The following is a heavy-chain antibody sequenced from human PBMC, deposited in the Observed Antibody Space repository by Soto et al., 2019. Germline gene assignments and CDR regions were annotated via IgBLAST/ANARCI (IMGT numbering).Heavy chain of an antibody. CDR1: CGSISGYY. V-gene: IGHV4-59*01. J-gene: IGHJ6*02. Sequence: SETLSLTCTVSCGSISGYYWSWIRQPPGKGLEWIGNVYYSGGAKYNPSVKRRVSISVDTSKNQFSLNLSSVTAADTAVYYCTRDGDGRMTTNPYYYYGMDVWGPGITVTVSS. CDR2: VYYSGGA. D-gene: IGHD2-21*02. CDR3: TRDGDGRMTTNPYYYYGMDV.